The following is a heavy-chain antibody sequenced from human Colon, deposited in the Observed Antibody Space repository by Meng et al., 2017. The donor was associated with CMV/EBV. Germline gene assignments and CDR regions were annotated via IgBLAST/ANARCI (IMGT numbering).Heavy chain of an antibody. CDR3: AKAPGYSSSPGYYYGLDV. CDR1: GFTFDDYA. Sequence: SLKISCAASGFTFDDYAMHWVRQAPVKGLEWVSGVTWNSDWIGYADSVKGRFTISRDNAKNSLYLQMNSLRAEDTALYYCAKAPGYSSSPGYYYGLDVWGQGTTVTVSS. J-gene: IGHJ6*02. D-gene: IGHD6-13*01. V-gene: IGHV3-9*01. CDR2: VTWNSDWI.